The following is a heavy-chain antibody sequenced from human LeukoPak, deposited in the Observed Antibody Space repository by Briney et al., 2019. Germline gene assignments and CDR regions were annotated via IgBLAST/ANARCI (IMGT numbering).Heavy chain of an antibody. V-gene: IGHV1-69*04. CDR3: AKGPYFFDSSGYLQD. CDR1: GGTFSSYA. Sequence: ASVKVSCKASGGTFSSYAISWVRQAPGQGLEWMGRIIPILGIANYAQKFQGRVTITADKSTSTAYMELNSLRAEDTAVYFCAKGPYFFDSSGYLQDWGQGTLVTVSS. D-gene: IGHD3-22*01. CDR2: IIPILGIA. J-gene: IGHJ4*02.